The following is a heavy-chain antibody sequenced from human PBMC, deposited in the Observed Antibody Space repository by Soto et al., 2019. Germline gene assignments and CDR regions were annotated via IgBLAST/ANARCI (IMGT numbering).Heavy chain of an antibody. CDR3: ERTIIVVKGKNWLFDS. D-gene: IGHD2-15*01. V-gene: IGHV3-74*01. J-gene: IGHJ4*02. CDR2: INGDWTSV. CDR1: GFTLSLHW. Sequence: GGSXRLSCASSGFTLSLHWIRSVRQAPGKGLVWVSRINGDWTSVSYADSVEGRFTVSRDNAKNTFYLQMNSLRAADTAEYYCERTIIVVKGKNWLFDSWGQGTLVTVSS.